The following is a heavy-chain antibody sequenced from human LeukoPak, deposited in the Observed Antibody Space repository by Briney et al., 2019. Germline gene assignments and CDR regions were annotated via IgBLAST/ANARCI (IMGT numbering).Heavy chain of an antibody. D-gene: IGHD5-24*01. J-gene: IGHJ6*02. Sequence: PGGSLRLSCAASGFTVSSNYMSWVRQAPGKGLEWVSGISWNSGSIGYADSVKGRFTISRDNAKNSLYLQMNSLRAEDTALYYCAKSRWGSYYYYGMDVWGQGTTVTVSS. CDR1: GFTVSSNY. CDR3: AKSRWGSYYYYGMDV. CDR2: ISWNSGSI. V-gene: IGHV3-9*01.